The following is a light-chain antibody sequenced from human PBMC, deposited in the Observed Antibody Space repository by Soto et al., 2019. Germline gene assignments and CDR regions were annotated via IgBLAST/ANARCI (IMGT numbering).Light chain of an antibody. V-gene: IGKV3-11*01. CDR3: QQYSNWPRT. J-gene: IGKJ1*01. CDR2: DAS. CDR1: QSVSSY. Sequence: EIVLTQSPPTLSLSPGERATLSCRASQSVSSYLAWYQQKPGQAPRLLIYDASNRATGIPARFSGSGSGTDFTLTISSLEPEDFAVYYCQQYSNWPRTFGQGTKVDIK.